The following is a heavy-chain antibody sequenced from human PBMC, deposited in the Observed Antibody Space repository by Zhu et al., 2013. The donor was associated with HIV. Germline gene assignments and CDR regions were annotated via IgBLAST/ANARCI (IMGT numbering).Heavy chain of an antibody. CDR3: AKYCSGGSCYGY. CDR2: IDPSGGST. Sequence: QVQLVQSGAEVKKPGASVKVSCKASGNTFTSYYLHWVRQAPGQGLEWTGIIDPSGGSTSYAEKFQGRVTMTRDTSTSTVYMELSSLRSQDTAVYYCAKYCSGGSCYGYWGQGTLVTVSS. D-gene: IGHD2-15*01. V-gene: IGHV1-46*01. J-gene: IGHJ4*02. CDR1: GNTFTSYY.